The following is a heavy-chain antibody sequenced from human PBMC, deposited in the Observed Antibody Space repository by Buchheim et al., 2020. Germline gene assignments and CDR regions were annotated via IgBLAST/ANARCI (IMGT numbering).Heavy chain of an antibody. V-gene: IGHV3-23*01. Sequence: EVQLLESGGGLVQPGGSLRLSCAASGFTFSSYAMSWVRQAPGKGLEWVSAISGSGGSTYYADSVKGRFTISRDTSKNTLYLQMNSLRAEDTAVYYCARDIVVVPAADQHRNGKQKIAAAGTIFFDYWGQGTL. CDR1: GFTFSSYA. CDR2: ISGSGGST. CDR3: ARDIVVVPAADQHRNGKQKIAAAGTIFFDY. D-gene: IGHD2-2*01. J-gene: IGHJ4*02.